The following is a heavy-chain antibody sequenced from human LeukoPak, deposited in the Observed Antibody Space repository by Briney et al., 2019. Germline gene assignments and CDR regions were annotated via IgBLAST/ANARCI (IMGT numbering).Heavy chain of an antibody. J-gene: IGHJ4*02. D-gene: IGHD3-9*01. CDR1: GFTFSSYA. V-gene: IGHV3-23*01. Sequence: GGSLRLSCAASGFTFSSYAMSWVRQAPGKGLEWVSAISGSGGSTYYADSVKGRFTISRDDPHNTLYLQMNSLRAEDTAVYYCARGADSGYSSDNWGQGTLVSVSS. CDR3: ARGADSGYSSDN. CDR2: ISGSGGST.